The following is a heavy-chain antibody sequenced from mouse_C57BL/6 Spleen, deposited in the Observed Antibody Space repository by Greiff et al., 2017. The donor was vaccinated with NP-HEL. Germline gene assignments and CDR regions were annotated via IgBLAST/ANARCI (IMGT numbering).Heavy chain of an antibody. CDR3: TTSDFDYYGSSYGD. Sequence: EVQLQQSGAELVRPGASVKLSCTASGFNIKDYYMHWVKQRPEQGLEWIGRIDPEDGDTEYAPKFQGKATMTADTSSNTAYLQLSSLTSEDTAVYYCTTSDFDYYGSSYGDWGQGTTLTVAS. D-gene: IGHD1-1*01. CDR2: IDPEDGDT. V-gene: IGHV14-1*01. J-gene: IGHJ2*01. CDR1: GFNIKDYY.